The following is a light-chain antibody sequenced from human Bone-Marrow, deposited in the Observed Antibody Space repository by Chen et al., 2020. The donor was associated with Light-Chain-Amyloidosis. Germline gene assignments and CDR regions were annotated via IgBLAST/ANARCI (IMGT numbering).Light chain of an antibody. CDR1: QTISSNY. V-gene: IGKV3-20*01. CDR2: GSS. Sequence: EIVFTQSPGPLAFSPGEGANLSCRASQTISSNYLTWYQQKFGQAPRLLIYGSSSRATGIPDRFTGSGSGTDFTLTINRLEPEDFAMYYCQQYGTSPLTFGGGTKVEIK. J-gene: IGKJ4*01. CDR3: QQYGTSPLT.